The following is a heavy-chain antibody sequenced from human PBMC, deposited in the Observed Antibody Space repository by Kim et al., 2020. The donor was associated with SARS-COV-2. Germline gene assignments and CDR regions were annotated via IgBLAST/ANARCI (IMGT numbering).Heavy chain of an antibody. CDR2: ISGSGGST. V-gene: IGHV3-23*01. CDR3: AKDPAANPYYYYYYMDV. CDR1: GFTFSSYV. Sequence: GGSLRLSCAASGFTFSSYVMSWVRQAPGKGLEWVSAISGSGGSTYYADSVKGRFTISRDNSKNTLYPQMNSLRAEDTAVYYCAKDPAANPYYYYYYMDVWGRRTTVTVPS. D-gene: IGHD2-2*01. J-gene: IGHJ6*03.